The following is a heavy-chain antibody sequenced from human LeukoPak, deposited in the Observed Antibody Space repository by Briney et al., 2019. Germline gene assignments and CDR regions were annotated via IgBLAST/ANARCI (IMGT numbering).Heavy chain of an antibody. CDR3: ARLGTTYGDYDY. CDR2: ISHSRGT. J-gene: IGHJ4*02. Sequence: SETLSLTCAVSGGSISSGGYSWSWIRQPPGKGLEWIGYISHSRGTYFNPSLKSRVTISVDRSKNQFSLKLSSVTAADTAVYYCARLGTTYGDYDYWGQGTLVTVSS. D-gene: IGHD4-17*01. CDR1: GGSISSGGYS. V-gene: IGHV4-30-2*01.